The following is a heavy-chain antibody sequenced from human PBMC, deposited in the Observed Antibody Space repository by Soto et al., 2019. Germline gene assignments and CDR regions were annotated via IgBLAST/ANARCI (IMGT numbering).Heavy chain of an antibody. J-gene: IGHJ6*02. CDR3: AREGQAPYYYYGMDV. Sequence: GASVKVSCKASGYTFTNYGFSWVRQAPGQGLEWMGWISGYNGNTKYAEKFQGRVTMTTDTSTSTAHMELWSLRSDDTAVYYCAREGQAPYYYYGMDVWG. CDR1: GYTFTNYG. V-gene: IGHV1-18*01. CDR2: ISGYNGNT.